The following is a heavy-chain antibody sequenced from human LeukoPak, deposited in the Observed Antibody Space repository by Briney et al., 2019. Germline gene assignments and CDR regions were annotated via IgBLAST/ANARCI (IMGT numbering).Heavy chain of an antibody. V-gene: IGHV5-51*01. D-gene: IGHD5-18*01. Sequence: GESLKVSCKGSGYSFTSYWIGWVRQMPGKGLEWMGTIYPGDSDTRYCPSFQGQVTISADKSISTAYLQWSSLKASDTAMYYCARVDTAMVSYFDYWGQGTLATVSS. J-gene: IGHJ4*02. CDR1: GYSFTSYW. CDR2: IYPGDSDT. CDR3: ARVDTAMVSYFDY.